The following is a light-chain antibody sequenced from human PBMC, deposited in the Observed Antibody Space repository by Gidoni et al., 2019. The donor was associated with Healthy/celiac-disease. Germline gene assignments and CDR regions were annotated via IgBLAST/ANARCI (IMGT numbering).Light chain of an antibody. Sequence: DIVMTQSPDSLAVSLGERATINCKSSQTVLYRSDNRNYLAWYQQKPGQSPKLLIDWAFTRASGVPDRFSGSGSGTDFTLTISTLQAEDAAVYFCQQYYDSPRTFGQGTKVEIK. J-gene: IGKJ1*01. V-gene: IGKV4-1*01. CDR1: QTVLYRSDNRNY. CDR2: WAF. CDR3: QQYYDSPRT.